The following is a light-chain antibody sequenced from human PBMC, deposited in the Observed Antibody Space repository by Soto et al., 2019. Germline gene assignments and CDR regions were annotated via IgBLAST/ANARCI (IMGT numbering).Light chain of an antibody. CDR2: KSS. CDR1: QSISSW. V-gene: IGKV1-5*03. CDR3: QQYNSYSQT. J-gene: IGKJ1*01. Sequence: DIQMTQSPSTLSASVGDRVTITCRASQSISSWLAWYQQKPGKAPKLLIYKSSSLESWVPSRFSGSGSGTEFTLTISSLQPDDFATYYCQQYNSYSQTFGQGTKV.